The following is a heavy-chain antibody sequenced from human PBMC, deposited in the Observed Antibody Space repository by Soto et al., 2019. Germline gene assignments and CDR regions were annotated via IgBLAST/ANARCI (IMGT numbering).Heavy chain of an antibody. Sequence: GGSLSFSCAASGFTFSSYAISWVRQAPGKGLEWVSAISGSGDSTYYAASVRGRFTTSRDNSKNTLYLQMNSLRAEDTAVYYCAKAQRGYDFWSGYPSWGQGTLVTVSS. D-gene: IGHD3-3*01. J-gene: IGHJ5*02. CDR2: ISGSGDST. CDR3: AKAQRGYDFWSGYPS. V-gene: IGHV3-23*01. CDR1: GFTFSSYA.